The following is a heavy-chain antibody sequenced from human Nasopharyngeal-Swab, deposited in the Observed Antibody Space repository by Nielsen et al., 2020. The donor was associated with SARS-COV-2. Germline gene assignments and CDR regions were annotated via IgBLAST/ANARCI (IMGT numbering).Heavy chain of an antibody. CDR3: ASAPSIAVAAGYGMDV. Sequence: GESLKISCAASGFTFSSYGMHCVRQAPGKGLEWVAVIWYDGSNKYYADSVKGRFTISRDNSKNTLYLQMNSLRAEDTAVYYCASAPSIAVAAGYGMDVWGQGTTVTVSS. CDR2: IWYDGSNK. J-gene: IGHJ6*02. CDR1: GFTFSSYG. V-gene: IGHV3-33*01. D-gene: IGHD6-19*01.